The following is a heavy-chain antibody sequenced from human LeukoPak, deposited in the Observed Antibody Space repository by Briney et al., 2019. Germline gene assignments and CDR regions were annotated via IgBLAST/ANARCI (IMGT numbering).Heavy chain of an antibody. CDR2: INHSGST. CDR1: GGSFSGYY. CDR3: ARAGPQRTGRGLERANWFDP. V-gene: IGHV4-34*01. D-gene: IGHD1-1*01. Sequence: SETLSLTCAVYGGSFSGYYWSWIRQPPGKGLEWIGEINHSGSTNYNPSLKSRVTISVDTSKNQFSLKLSSVTAADTAVYYCARAGPQRTGRGLERANWFDPWGQGTLVTVSS. J-gene: IGHJ5*02.